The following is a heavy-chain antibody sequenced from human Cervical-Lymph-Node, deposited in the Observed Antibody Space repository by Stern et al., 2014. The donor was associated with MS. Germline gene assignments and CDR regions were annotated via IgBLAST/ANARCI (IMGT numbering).Heavy chain of an antibody. D-gene: IGHD4-17*01. Sequence: QVQLQESGPGLVKPSQTLSLTCTVSGGSISSGDNYWSWIRQPPGKGPEWIGYIHYSGGTYFNPSLKSRANISADTSKNQFSLKLNSMTAADTAVYYCARVPDYGDAFFDYWGQGILVTVSS. CDR1: GGSISSGDNY. J-gene: IGHJ4*02. V-gene: IGHV4-30-4*01. CDR2: IHYSGGT. CDR3: ARVPDYGDAFFDY.